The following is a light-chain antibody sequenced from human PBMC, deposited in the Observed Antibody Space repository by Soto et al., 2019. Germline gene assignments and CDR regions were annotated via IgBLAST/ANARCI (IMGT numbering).Light chain of an antibody. Sequence: QSVLTQPASVSGSPGQSIAISCTGTSSDVGAYNFVSWYQQHPGKAPRLMIYDVSYRPSGVSNRFSGSKSGNTASLTISGLQAEGEADYYCSSYTSTSTVVFGGGTKLTVL. J-gene: IGLJ2*01. CDR1: SSDVGAYNF. V-gene: IGLV2-14*01. CDR3: SSYTSTSTVV. CDR2: DVS.